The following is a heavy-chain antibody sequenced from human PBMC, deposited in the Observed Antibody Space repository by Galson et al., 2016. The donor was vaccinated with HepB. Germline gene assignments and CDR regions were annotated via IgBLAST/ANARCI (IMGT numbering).Heavy chain of an antibody. CDR3: ARDHESSEYYYQWFYY. J-gene: IGHJ4*02. D-gene: IGHD3-22*01. V-gene: IGHV1-69*13. CDR2: IIPVFGTA. CDR1: GDTDSNSA. Sequence: SVKVSCKGSGDTDSNSAVNWVRQAPGQGLEWMGAIIPVFGTAIYAQKFQGRVTITADEFTTTIYMELNSLRSEDTAVYYCARDHESSEYYYQWFYYWGQGTLITVSS.